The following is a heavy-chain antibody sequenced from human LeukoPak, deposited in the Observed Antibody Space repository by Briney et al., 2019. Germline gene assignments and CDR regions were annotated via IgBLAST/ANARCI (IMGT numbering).Heavy chain of an antibody. V-gene: IGHV4-34*01. CDR1: GGSISSYY. J-gene: IGHJ5*02. CDR2: INHSEST. D-gene: IGHD2-2*01. Sequence: SETLSLTCTVSGGSISSYYWSWIRQPPGKGLEWIGEINHSESTNYNPSLKSRVTISVDTSKNQFSLKLSSVTAADTAVYYCATVLGYCSSTSCPNWFDPWGQGTLVTVSS. CDR3: ATVLGYCSSTSCPNWFDP.